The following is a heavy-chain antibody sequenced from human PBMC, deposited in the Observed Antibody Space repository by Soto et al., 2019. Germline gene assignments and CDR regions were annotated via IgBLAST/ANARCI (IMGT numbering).Heavy chain of an antibody. V-gene: IGHV4-30-4*01. CDR3: ASGRRMGYYGSGSDDFDY. CDR2: IYYSGST. CDR1: GGSISSGDYY. Sequence: QVQLQESGPGLVKPSQTLSLTCTVSGGSISSGDYYWSWIRQPPGKGLEWIGYIYYSGSTYYNPSLNSRVTISVDKSKNQFSLKLSSVTAADTAVYYCASGRRMGYYGSGSDDFDYWGQGTLVTVSS. J-gene: IGHJ4*02. D-gene: IGHD3-10*01.